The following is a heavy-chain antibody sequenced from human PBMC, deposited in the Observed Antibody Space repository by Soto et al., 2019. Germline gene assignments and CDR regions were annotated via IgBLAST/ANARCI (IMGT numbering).Heavy chain of an antibody. Sequence: PSEIMSVTCSVAGGYSGSYYWSWIRQHQGKGLEWIGYIYHSGSSNYNPSLKSRVTILLDTSKNQLSLKLSSVTAADTAVYYCARQRSVVVTPSCSAPRGQGTPVPVSS. J-gene: IGHJ5*02. CDR1: GGYSGSYY. V-gene: IGHV4-59*08. D-gene: IGHD2-15*01. CDR2: IYHSGSS. CDR3: ARQRSVVVTPSCSAP.